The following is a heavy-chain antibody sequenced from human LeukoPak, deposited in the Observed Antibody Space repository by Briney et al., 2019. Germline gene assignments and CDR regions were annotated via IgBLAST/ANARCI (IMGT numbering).Heavy chain of an antibody. D-gene: IGHD3-10*01. CDR2: FYYSGST. J-gene: IGHJ4*02. CDR1: GGSITSSNYY. Sequence: SETLSLTCTVSGGSITSSNYYWGSIRQPPGKGLEWIANFYYSGSTNYTPSLESRVTLSVDTSKNQFSLKLSSVIAADTAVYYCVYYYGSGSVEYWSQGTLVTVSS. CDR3: VYYYGSGSVEY. V-gene: IGHV4-39*01.